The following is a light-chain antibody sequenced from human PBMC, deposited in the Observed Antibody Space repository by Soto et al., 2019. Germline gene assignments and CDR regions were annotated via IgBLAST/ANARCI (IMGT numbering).Light chain of an antibody. V-gene: IGKV3-15*01. CDR1: QSVSSN. J-gene: IGKJ4*01. CDR2: AAS. Sequence: IVMTQSPVTLSVSPGEIATLSCRASQSVSSNLAWYQQRPGQAPRLLMYAASTPATGIPARFSGSGSGTEFSLTISGLRSEDFVVYFCQQYDNWPLTFGGGTKVDI. CDR3: QQYDNWPLT.